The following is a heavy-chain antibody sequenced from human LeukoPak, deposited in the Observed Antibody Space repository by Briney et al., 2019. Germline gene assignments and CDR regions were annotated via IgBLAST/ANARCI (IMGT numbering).Heavy chain of an antibody. Sequence: GGSLRLSCAASGFTFSSYGMHWVRQAPGKGLEWVSVISYDGSNKYYADSVKGRFTISRDNSKNTLYLQMNSLRAEDTAVYYCAKDSGYDFNVFAYWGQGTLVTVSS. CDR1: GFTFSSYG. CDR2: ISYDGSNK. CDR3: AKDSGYDFNVFAY. V-gene: IGHV3-30*18. J-gene: IGHJ4*02. D-gene: IGHD5-12*01.